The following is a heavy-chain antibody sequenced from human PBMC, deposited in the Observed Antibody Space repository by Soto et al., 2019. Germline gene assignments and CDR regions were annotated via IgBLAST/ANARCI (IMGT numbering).Heavy chain of an antibody. CDR3: AQRVLRPVFGLVTTTAIYFDF. Sequence: QITLNESGPTQVKPRQTLTLTCTFSGFSLTTSGVGVGWIRQSPGKAPEWLALIYWDDDKRYSPSLKSRLTLTKDTSKNQLVLTMADLDPADTATYYCAQRVLRPVFGLVTTTAIYFDFWGQGTPVAVSS. V-gene: IGHV2-5*02. CDR1: GFSLTTSGVG. CDR2: IYWDDDK. D-gene: IGHD3-3*01. J-gene: IGHJ4*02.